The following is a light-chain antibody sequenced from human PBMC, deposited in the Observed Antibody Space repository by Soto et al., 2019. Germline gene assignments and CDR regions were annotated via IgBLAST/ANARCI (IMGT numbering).Light chain of an antibody. CDR1: QSVTTN. CDR2: GAS. CDR3: QQYIGYSWT. J-gene: IGKJ1*01. V-gene: IGKV3-15*01. Sequence: EIVMTQSPATVSVSRGGRATLSCRATQSVTTNLAWYQQKPGQAPRLPIYGASTRATDIPARFSGSGSGTEFTLTISSLQPDDFATYYCQQYIGYSWTFGQGTKVDIK.